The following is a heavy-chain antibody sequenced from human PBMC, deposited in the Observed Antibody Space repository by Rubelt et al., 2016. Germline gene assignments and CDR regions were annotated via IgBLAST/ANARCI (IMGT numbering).Heavy chain of an antibody. J-gene: IGHJ5*02. V-gene: IGHV3-23*01. CDR2: ITGRGTT. D-gene: IGHD2-2*01. Sequence: VQLLESGGDLVQPGGSLRLSCAVSGITLNIYDMSWVRQAPGKGLEWVSSITGRGTTFYADSVKGRFTISRDNSTTTLFVQMNSLRAEDTAIYYCVTGSNHVDKTRRFDRWGQGTLVTVSS. CDR1: GITLNIYD. CDR3: VTGSNHVDKTRRFDR.